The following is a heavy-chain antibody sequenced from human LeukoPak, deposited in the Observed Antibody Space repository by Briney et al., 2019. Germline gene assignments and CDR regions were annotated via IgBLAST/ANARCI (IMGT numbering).Heavy chain of an antibody. V-gene: IGHV3-7*03. CDR2: IKQDGSEK. J-gene: IGHJ4*02. CDR3: ARGVDSLRYFDWFLYYFDY. D-gene: IGHD3-9*01. Sequence: GGSLRLSCAASGFTFSSYWMSWVRQAPGKGLEWVANIKQDGSEKYYVDSVKGRFTISRDNAKNSLYLQMNSLRAEGTAVYYCARGVDSLRYFDWFLYYFDYWGQGTLVTVSS. CDR1: GFTFSSYW.